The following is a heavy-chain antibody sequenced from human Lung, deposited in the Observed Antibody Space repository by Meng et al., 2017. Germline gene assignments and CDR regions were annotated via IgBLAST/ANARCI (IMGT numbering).Heavy chain of an antibody. CDR3: ARGPTTMAHDFDY. J-gene: IGHJ4*02. Sequence: QVQLQPWGAGLLKPSETLSLTCVVSGGSFSDYYWGWIRQPPGKGLEWIGEINHSGSTNYNPSLESRATISVDTSQNNLSLKLSSVTAADSAVYYCARGPTTMAHDFDYWGQGTLVTVSS. CDR2: INHSGST. V-gene: IGHV4-34*01. D-gene: IGHD4-11*01. CDR1: GGSFSDYY.